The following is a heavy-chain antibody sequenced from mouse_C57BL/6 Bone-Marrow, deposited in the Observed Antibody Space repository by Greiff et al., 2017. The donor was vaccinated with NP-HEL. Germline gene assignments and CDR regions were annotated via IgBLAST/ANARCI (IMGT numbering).Heavy chain of an antibody. D-gene: IGHD2-5*01. J-gene: IGHJ4*01. CDR3: ARAYYSNYDAMDY. Sequence: EVQRVESVAELVRPGASVKLSCTASGFNIKNTYMHWVKQRPEQGLEWIGRIDPANGNTKYAPKFQGKATITADTSSNTAYLQLSSLTSEDTAIYYCARAYYSNYDAMDYWGQGTSVTVSS. CDR2: IDPANGNT. V-gene: IGHV14-3*01. CDR1: GFNIKNTY.